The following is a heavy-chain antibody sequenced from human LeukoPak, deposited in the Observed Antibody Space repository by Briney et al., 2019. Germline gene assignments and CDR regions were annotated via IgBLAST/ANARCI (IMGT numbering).Heavy chain of an antibody. Sequence: GGSLRLSCTVSGFTVSSNSMSWVRQAPGKGLEWVSFIYSDNTHYSDSVKGRFTISRDNSKNTLCLQMNSLRAEDTAVYYCAKSLLTMIVLVDYWGQGTLVTVSS. CDR3: AKSLLTMIVLVDY. D-gene: IGHD3-22*01. J-gene: IGHJ4*02. CDR1: GFTVSSNS. V-gene: IGHV3-53*01. CDR2: IYSDNT.